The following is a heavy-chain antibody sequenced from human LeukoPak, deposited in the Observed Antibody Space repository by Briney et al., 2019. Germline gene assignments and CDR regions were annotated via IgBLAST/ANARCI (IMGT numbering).Heavy chain of an antibody. D-gene: IGHD1-26*01. CDR1: GYSFTSYW. Sequence: GESLKISCKGSGYSFTSYWIGWVRQMPGKGLEWMGIIYPGDSDTRYSPSFQGQVTISADKSISTAYLQWSSLKASDTAMYYCARLKGSGSCYYYYYMDVWGKGTTVTVSS. J-gene: IGHJ6*03. CDR3: ARLKGSGSCYYYYYMDV. CDR2: IYPGDSDT. V-gene: IGHV5-51*01.